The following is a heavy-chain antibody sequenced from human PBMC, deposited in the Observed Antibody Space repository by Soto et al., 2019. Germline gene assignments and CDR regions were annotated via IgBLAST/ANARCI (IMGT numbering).Heavy chain of an antibody. J-gene: IGHJ4*02. CDR3: VGYSSPKYYYDSSGSPVY. Sequence: GASVKVSCKASGGTFSSYAISWVRQAPGQGLEWMGGIIPIFGTANYAQKFQGRVTITADESTSTAYMELSSLRSEDTAVYYCVGYSSPKYYYDSSGSPVYWGQGTLVTVSS. CDR2: IIPIFGTA. V-gene: IGHV1-69*13. D-gene: IGHD3-22*01. CDR1: GGTFSSYA.